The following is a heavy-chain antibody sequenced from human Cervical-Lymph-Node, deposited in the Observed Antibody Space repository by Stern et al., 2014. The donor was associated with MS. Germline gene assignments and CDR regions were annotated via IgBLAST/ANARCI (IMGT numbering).Heavy chain of an antibody. D-gene: IGHD2-21*01. CDR1: GFSLSTSGVG. V-gene: IGHV2-5*02. CDR3: AHIPPSGVSAYYMGREFAY. J-gene: IGHJ4*02. CDR2: IYWDDDK. Sequence: QITLKESGPTLVKPTQTLTLTCTFSGFSLSTSGVGVGWIRQPPGKALEYLALIYWDDDKRYSPSLKSRLTISKDTSNNQVVLTMTNMDPVDTATYYCAHIPPSGVSAYYMGREFAYWGQGTLVTVSS.